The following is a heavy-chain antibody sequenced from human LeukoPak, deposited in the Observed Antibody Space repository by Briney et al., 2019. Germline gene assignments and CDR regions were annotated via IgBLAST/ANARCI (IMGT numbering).Heavy chain of an antibody. Sequence: PSETLSLTCTVSGGSISSYYWSWIRQPPGKGLEWIGRIYTGGSTNYNPSLKSRVTISVDTSKNQFSLKLSSVTAADTAVYYCARDRCYYGSGSYCKNYYYYYMDVWGKGTTVTISS. CDR2: IYTGGST. CDR1: GGSISSYY. V-gene: IGHV4-4*08. CDR3: ARDRCYYGSGSYCKNYYYYYMDV. J-gene: IGHJ6*03. D-gene: IGHD3-10*01.